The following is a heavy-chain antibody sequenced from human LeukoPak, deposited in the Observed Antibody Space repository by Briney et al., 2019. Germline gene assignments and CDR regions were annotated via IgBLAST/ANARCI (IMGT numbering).Heavy chain of an antibody. D-gene: IGHD2-21*02. CDR1: GFTFSSYS. V-gene: IGHV3-21*01. CDR3: ASPPQSYCGGDCYSGVY. J-gene: IGHJ4*02. CDR2: ISSSSSYI. Sequence: GGSLRLSCAASGFTFSSYSMNWVRQAPGKGLEWVSSISSSSSYIYYADSVKGRFTISRDNAKNSLYLQMNSLRAEDTAVYYCASPPQSYCGGDCYSGVYWGQGTLVTVSS.